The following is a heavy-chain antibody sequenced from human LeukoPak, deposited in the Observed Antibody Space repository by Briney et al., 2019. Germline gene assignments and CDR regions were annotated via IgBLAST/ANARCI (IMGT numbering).Heavy chain of an antibody. CDR3: ARGGIAVAATDY. D-gene: IGHD6-19*01. CDR1: GFTFSSYA. Sequence: GGSLRLSCAASGFTFSSYAMHWVRQAPGKGLEYVSAISSNGGSTYYANSVKGGFTISRDNSKNTLYLQMGSLRAEDMAVYYCARGGIAVAATDYWGQGTLDTVSS. J-gene: IGHJ4*02. CDR2: ISSNGGST. V-gene: IGHV3-64*01.